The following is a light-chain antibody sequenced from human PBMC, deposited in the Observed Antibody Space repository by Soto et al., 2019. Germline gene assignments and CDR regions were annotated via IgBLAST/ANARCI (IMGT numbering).Light chain of an antibody. CDR3: QSADSSGTYVV. CDR1: ALPKQY. CDR2: KDS. Sequence: SYELTQPASVSVSPGQTARITCSGDALPKQYAYWYQQKPGQAPVLVIYKDSGRPSGIPERFSGSSSGTTVTLTISGVQAEDEADYYCQSADSSGTYVVFGGGTKVTVL. J-gene: IGLJ2*01. V-gene: IGLV3-25*03.